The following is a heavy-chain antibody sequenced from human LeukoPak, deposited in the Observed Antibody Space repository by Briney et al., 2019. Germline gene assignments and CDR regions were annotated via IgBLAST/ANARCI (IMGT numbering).Heavy chain of an antibody. J-gene: IGHJ6*04. CDR1: GYSFTSYW. Sequence: GESLKISCKGSGYSFTSYWISWVRQMPGKGLEWMGRIDPSDSYTNYSPSFQGHVTISADKSISTAYLQWSSLKASDTVLYYWARPAYDILTGYPNGMDVWGKGTTVTVSS. CDR3: ARPAYDILTGYPNGMDV. CDR2: IDPSDSYT. D-gene: IGHD3-9*01. V-gene: IGHV5-10-1*01.